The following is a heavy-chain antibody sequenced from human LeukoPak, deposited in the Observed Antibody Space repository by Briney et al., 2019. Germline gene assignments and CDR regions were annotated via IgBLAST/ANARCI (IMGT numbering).Heavy chain of an antibody. J-gene: IGHJ4*02. CDR2: IYYSGST. V-gene: IGHV4-59*08. Sequence: SETLSLTCTVSGGSISSYYWSWLRQPPGKGLEWIGYIYYSGSTNYNPSLKSRVTISVDTSKNQFSLKLSSVTAADTAVYYCARHGYYDSSGYYGFDYWGQGTLVTVSS. D-gene: IGHD3-22*01. CDR1: GGSISSYY. CDR3: ARHGYYDSSGYYGFDY.